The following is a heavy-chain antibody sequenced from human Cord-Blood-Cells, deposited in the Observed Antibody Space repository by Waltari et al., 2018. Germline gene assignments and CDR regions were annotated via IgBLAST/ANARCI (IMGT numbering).Heavy chain of an antibody. CDR3: ARGLPEVEWLLPAFDI. CDR1: GGSISSGGYY. Sequence: QVPLQESGPGLVKPSQTLSLTCTVSGGSISSGGYYWSWIRQHPGKGLEWIGYIYYSGSTYYNPSLKSRVTISVDTSKNQFSLKLSSVTAADTAVYYCARGLPEVEWLLPAFDIWGQGTMVTVSS. D-gene: IGHD3-3*01. J-gene: IGHJ3*02. CDR2: IYYSGST. V-gene: IGHV4-31*03.